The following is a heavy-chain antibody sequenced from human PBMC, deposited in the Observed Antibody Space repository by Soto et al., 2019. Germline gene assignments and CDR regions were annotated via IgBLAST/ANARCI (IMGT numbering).Heavy chain of an antibody. CDR3: PRGVHYDRSGYYYCY. D-gene: IGHD3-22*01. CDR1: GGTFNNYA. CDR2: IIPIFGTA. V-gene: IGHV1-69*01. J-gene: IGHJ4*02. Sequence: QVQLVQSGAEVKKPGSSVKVSCKASGGTFNNYAISWVRQAPGQGLEWMGGIIPIFGTANYAQKFQGRVTITADASTSPAYMEVRSLRSEDTAVYYCPRGVHYDRSGYYYCYWGQGALVTFSS.